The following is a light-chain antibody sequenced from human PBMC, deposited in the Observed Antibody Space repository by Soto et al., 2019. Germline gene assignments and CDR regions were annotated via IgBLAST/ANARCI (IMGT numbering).Light chain of an antibody. Sequence: QSVLTQPPSVSGDPGQRVSITCTGSSSNIGAGYEVHWYQQLPGTAPKLLIYGNSNRPSGVPDRFSGSKSGTSASLPITGLQAEDEADYYCQSYDSSLSSYVCVTRTKVTVL. V-gene: IGLV1-40*01. CDR1: SSNIGAGYE. CDR3: QSYDSSLSSYV. CDR2: GNS. J-gene: IGLJ1*01.